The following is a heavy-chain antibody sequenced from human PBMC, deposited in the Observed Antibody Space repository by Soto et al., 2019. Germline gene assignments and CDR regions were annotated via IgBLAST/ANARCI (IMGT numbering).Heavy chain of an antibody. V-gene: IGHV1-2*04. Sequence: GASVKVSCKASGYTFTGYYMHWVRQAPGQGLEWMGWINPNSGGTNYAQKFQGWVTMTRDTSISTAYMELSRLRSDDTAVYYCARGTTYSSSWSPTGYYYYYYGMDVWGQGTTVTVSS. CDR1: GYTFTGYY. J-gene: IGHJ6*02. D-gene: IGHD6-13*01. CDR3: ARGTTYSSSWSPTGYYYYYYGMDV. CDR2: INPNSGGT.